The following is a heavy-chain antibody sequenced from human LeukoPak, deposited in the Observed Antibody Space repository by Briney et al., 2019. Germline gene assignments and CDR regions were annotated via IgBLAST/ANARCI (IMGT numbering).Heavy chain of an antibody. D-gene: IGHD3-10*01. V-gene: IGHV4-59*01. J-gene: IGHJ4*02. CDR3: ARSPLLWFGELQIYFDY. CDR2: IYYSGST. CDR1: GGSIGSYY. Sequence: SETLSLTCTVSGGSIGSYYWNWIRQPPGKGLEWIGYIYYSGSTNYNPSLKSRVTISVDTSKNQFSLKLSSVTAADTAVYYCARSPLLWFGELQIYFDYWGQGTLVTVSS.